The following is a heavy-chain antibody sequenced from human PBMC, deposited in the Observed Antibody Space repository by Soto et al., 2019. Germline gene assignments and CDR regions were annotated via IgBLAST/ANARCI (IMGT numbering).Heavy chain of an antibody. D-gene: IGHD1-1*01. V-gene: IGHV3-30*18. CDR2: VSYDRIDE. CDR3: AKDLREMATTTPDY. CDR1: GFTFTRFG. Sequence: QVHLVESGGGVVQPGRSLRLSCAASGFTFTRFGIHWVRQAPGKGLEWLAVVSYDRIDENYADSVKGRFSISRDNSKNTVYLQMNSLKGEDTAVYYCAKDLREMATTTPDYWGPGTLGSVAS. J-gene: IGHJ4*02.